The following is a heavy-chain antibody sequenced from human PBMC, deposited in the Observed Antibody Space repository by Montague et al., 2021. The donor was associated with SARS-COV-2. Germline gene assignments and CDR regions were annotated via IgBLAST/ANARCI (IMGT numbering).Heavy chain of an antibody. CDR3: ARHNDGYNRWYYFDY. V-gene: IGHV4-39*01. J-gene: IGHJ4*02. Sequence: SDTLSLTCTVSGGSISSTNYYWGLIRQPPGKGLEWIGSINYRGTTHYNPSLRSRVTMSADTSKIPFSLEFSSVTAADTAISDCARHNDGYNRWYYFDYWGQGTLVTVSS. CDR1: GGSISSTNYY. D-gene: IGHD5-24*01. CDR2: INYRGTT.